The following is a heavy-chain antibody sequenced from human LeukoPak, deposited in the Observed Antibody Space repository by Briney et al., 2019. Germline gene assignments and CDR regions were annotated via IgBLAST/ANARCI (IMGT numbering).Heavy chain of an antibody. Sequence: SETLSLTCTVSGCAISSYYWNWIRQSPGKGLEWIGYIYYTGSTDYNPSLRSRVTISVDTSKNQFSLKLSSVNAADTAVYYCARKTIDWFDPWGQGTLVTVSS. V-gene: IGHV4-59*01. D-gene: IGHD2/OR15-2a*01. J-gene: IGHJ5*02. CDR2: IYYTGST. CDR1: GCAISSYY. CDR3: ARKTIDWFDP.